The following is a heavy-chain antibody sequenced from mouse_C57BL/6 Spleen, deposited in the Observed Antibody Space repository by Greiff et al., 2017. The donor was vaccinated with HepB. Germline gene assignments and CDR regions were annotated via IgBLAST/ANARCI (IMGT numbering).Heavy chain of an antibody. D-gene: IGHD2-4*01. V-gene: IGHV5-17*01. J-gene: IGHJ2*01. Sequence: EVQLQESGGGLVKPGGSLKLSCAASGFTFSDYGMHWVRQAPEKGLEWVAYISSGSSTIYYADTVKGRFTISRDNAKNTLFLQMTSLRSEDTAMYYCARGYDYDGTVDYWGQGTTLTVSS. CDR3: ARGYDYDGTVDY. CDR1: GFTFSDYG. CDR2: ISSGSSTI.